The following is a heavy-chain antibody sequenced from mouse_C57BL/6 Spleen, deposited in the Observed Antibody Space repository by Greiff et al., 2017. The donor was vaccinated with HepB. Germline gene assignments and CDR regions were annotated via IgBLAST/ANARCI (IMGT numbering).Heavy chain of an antibody. CDR1: GYTFTSYW. Sequence: VQLKQPGAELVRPGSSVKLSCKASGYTFTSYWMHWVKQRPIQGLEWIGNIDPSDSETHYNQKFKDKATLTVDKSSSTAYMQLSSLTSEDSAVYYCARDYGSSGDYFDYWGQGTTLTVSS. CDR3: ARDYGSSGDYFDY. V-gene: IGHV1-52*01. J-gene: IGHJ2*01. D-gene: IGHD1-1*01. CDR2: IDPSDSET.